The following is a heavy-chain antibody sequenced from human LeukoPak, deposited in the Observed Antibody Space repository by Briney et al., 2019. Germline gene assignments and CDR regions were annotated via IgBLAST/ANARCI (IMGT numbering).Heavy chain of an antibody. D-gene: IGHD6-13*01. CDR2: VYDSGST. CDR1: VGSISSYY. CDR3: ARHSSSGESYSWFDP. J-gene: IGHJ5*02. V-gene: IGHV4-59*01. Sequence: SETLSLTCTVSVGSISSYYWSWIRQPPGKGLEWIGYVYDSGSTTYNPSLKSRLTISVDTSKNQFSLKLSSVTAADTPVYYCARHSSSGESYSWFDPWGQGTLVTVSS.